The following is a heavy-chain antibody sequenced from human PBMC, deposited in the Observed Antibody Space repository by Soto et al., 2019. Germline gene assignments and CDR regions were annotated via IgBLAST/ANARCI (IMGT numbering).Heavy chain of an antibody. J-gene: IGHJ4*02. Sequence: GGSLRLSCAASGFTFSSYAMSWVRQAPGKGLEWASAISGSGGSTYYADSVKGRFTISRDNSKNTLYLQMNSLRAEDTAVYYCAKDCSRIAARQLVDYWGQGTLVTVSS. V-gene: IGHV3-23*01. CDR2: ISGSGGST. D-gene: IGHD6-6*01. CDR1: GFTFSSYA. CDR3: AKDCSRIAARQLVDY.